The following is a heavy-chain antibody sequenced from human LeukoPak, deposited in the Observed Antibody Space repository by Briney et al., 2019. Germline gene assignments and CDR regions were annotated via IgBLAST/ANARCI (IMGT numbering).Heavy chain of an antibody. Sequence: SETLSLTCTVSGGSISSSSYYWGWIRQPPGKGLEWIGSIYYSGSTYYNPSLKSRVTISVDTSKNQFSLKLSSVTAADTAVYYCARDRRDGYNPGYWGQGTLVTVSS. J-gene: IGHJ4*02. CDR2: IYYSGST. CDR3: ARDRRDGYNPGY. D-gene: IGHD5-24*01. V-gene: IGHV4-39*02. CDR1: GGSISSSSYY.